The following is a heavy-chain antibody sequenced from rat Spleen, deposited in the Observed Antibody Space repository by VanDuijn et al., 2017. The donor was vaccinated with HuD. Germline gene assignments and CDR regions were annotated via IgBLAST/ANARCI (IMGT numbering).Heavy chain of an antibody. CDR2: ISAGGGGT. V-gene: IGHV5-27*01. D-gene: IGHD1-12*02. CDR1: GFIFSDHY. Sequence: EVQLVESGGGLVQPGGSLKLSCAASGFIFSDHYVAWVRQAPTKGLEWVAYISAGGGGTYYRDSVKGRFTISRDNAKSTLYLQMDSLRSEDTATYYCASDTMMVGVMDAWGQGASVTVSS. CDR3: ASDTMMVGVMDA. J-gene: IGHJ4*01.